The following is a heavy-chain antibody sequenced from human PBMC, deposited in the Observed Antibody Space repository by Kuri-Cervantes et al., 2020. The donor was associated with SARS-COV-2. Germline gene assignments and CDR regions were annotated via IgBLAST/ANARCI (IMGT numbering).Heavy chain of an antibody. J-gene: IGHJ3*02. CDR2: IYYSGST. D-gene: IGHD6-6*01. CDR3: ARATSLVPTFDI. CDR1: GGSISSYY. V-gene: IGHV4-59*08. Sequence: SETLSLTCTVSGGSISSYYWSWIRQPPGKRLEWIGYIYYSGSTNYNPSLKSRLTISVDTSKNQFSLKLNSVTAADTAMYYCARATSLVPTFDIWGQGTTVTVSS.